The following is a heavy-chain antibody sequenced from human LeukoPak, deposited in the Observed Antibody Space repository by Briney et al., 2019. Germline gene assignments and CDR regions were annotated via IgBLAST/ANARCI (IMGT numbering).Heavy chain of an antibody. CDR3: ARVGYYGSGSPQAYYYYYGMDV. J-gene: IGHJ6*02. CDR2: ISYDGSNK. D-gene: IGHD3-10*01. CDR1: GFTFSSYA. Sequence: GGSLRLSCAASGFTFSSYAMLWVRQAPGKGLEWVAVISYDGSNKYYADSVKGRFTISRDNSKNTLYLQMNSLRAEDTAVYYCARVGYYGSGSPQAYYYYYGMDVWGQGTTVTVSS. V-gene: IGHV3-30-3*01.